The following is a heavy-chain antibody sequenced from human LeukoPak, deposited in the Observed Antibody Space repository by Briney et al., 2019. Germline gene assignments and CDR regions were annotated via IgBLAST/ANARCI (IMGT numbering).Heavy chain of an antibody. Sequence: PGRSLRLSCAASVFTFSSYGMHWVRQAPGKGREGVAVISYDGSNKYYADSVKGRFTISRDNSKNTLYLQMNRLRAEETDVYYCAKDGATAMAFDYWGQGTLVTVSS. V-gene: IGHV3-30*18. D-gene: IGHD5-18*01. CDR1: VFTFSSYG. CDR3: AKDGATAMAFDY. J-gene: IGHJ4*02. CDR2: ISYDGSNK.